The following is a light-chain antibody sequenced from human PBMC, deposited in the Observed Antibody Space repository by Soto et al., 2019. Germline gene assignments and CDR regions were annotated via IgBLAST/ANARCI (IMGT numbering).Light chain of an antibody. CDR1: SSNIGSNF. CDR2: RND. J-gene: IGLJ2*01. Sequence: QSVLTQAPSASGTPGQRVTISCSGSSSNIGSNFVYWYQKFPGTAPKVLIYRNDQRPSGVPDRFSGSKSGTSASLAISGPRSEDEADYYCAVWDDSLNGSVAFGGGTKVTVL. CDR3: AVWDDSLNGSVA. V-gene: IGLV1-47*01.